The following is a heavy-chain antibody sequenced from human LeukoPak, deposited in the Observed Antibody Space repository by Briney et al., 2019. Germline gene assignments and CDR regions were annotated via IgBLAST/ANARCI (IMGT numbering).Heavy chain of an antibody. V-gene: IGHV3-33*06. D-gene: IGHD5-18*01. CDR1: GFTFSSYG. J-gene: IGHJ4*02. CDR3: GKGYSYGSYYFDY. CDR2: IWYDGSNK. Sequence: GRSLRLSCAASGFTFSSYGMHWVRQAPGKGLEWVAVIWYDGSNKYYADSVKGRFTISRDNSKNTLYLQMNSLRAEDTAVYYCGKGYSYGSYYFDYWGQGTLVTVSS.